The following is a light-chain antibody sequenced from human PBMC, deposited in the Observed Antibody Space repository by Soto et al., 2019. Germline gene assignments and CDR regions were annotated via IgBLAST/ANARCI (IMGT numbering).Light chain of an antibody. V-gene: IGKV3-20*01. CDR2: GAS. CDR3: QQYGRT. CDR1: QSVSSSY. J-gene: IGKJ1*01. Sequence: EIVLTQSPGTLSLSPGERATLSCRASQSVSSSYLAWYQQNPGQAPRLLIYGASSRATGIPDRFSGSGSGTDFTLTISRLEPEDFAVYYCQQYGRTFGQGTKVEIK.